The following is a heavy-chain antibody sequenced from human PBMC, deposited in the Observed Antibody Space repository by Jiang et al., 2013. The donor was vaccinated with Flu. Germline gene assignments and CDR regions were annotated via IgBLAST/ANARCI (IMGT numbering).Heavy chain of an antibody. Sequence: PGLVKPSETLSLTCTVSGGSISSSSYYWVWIRQPPGKGLEWIGSIYDSGSTYYNPSLKSRVTLSVDTSKNQFSLKMRSVTAADTAVYYCARAQKYSGFELPYFDFWGQGTLVTVSS. D-gene: IGHD5-12*01. V-gene: IGHV4-39*07. CDR2: IYDSGST. CDR1: GGSISSSSYY. J-gene: IGHJ4*02. CDR3: ARAQKYSGFELPYFDF.